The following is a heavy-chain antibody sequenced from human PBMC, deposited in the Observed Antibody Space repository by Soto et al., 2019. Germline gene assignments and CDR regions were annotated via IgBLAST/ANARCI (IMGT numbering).Heavy chain of an antibody. CDR1: GFTVSSNY. J-gene: IGHJ6*02. V-gene: IGHV3-53*01. CDR3: ARANWNYAGHYYGMDV. CDR2: IYSGGST. D-gene: IGHD1-7*01. Sequence: GSLRLSCAASGFTVSSNYMSWVRQAPGKGLEWVSVIYSGGSTYYADSVKGRFTISRDNSKNTLYLQMNSLRAEDTAVYYCARANWNYAGHYYGMDVWGQGTTVTVSS.